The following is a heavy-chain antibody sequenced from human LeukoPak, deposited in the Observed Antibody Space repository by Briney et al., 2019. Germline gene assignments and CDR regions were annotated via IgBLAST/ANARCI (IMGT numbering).Heavy chain of an antibody. D-gene: IGHD5-18*01. V-gene: IGHV4-34*01. CDR1: GGSFSGYY. CDR3: ARGAAGYSYG. CDR2: INHSGST. Sequence: PSETLSLTCAVYGGSFSGYYWSWIRQPPGKGLEWIGEINHSGSTNYNPSLKSRVTISVDTSKNQFSLKPSSVTAADTAVYYCARGAAGYSYGWGQGTLVTVSS. J-gene: IGHJ4*02.